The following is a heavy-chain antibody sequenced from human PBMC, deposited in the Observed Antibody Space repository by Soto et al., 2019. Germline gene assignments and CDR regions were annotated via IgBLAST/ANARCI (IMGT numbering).Heavy chain of an antibody. CDR1: GFTVNINY. V-gene: IGHV3-53*01. CDR2: IYSGDST. J-gene: IGHJ4*02. D-gene: IGHD5-18*01. Sequence: GGALRLSCAASGFTVNINYMSWVRQAPGRGLESGSIIYSGDSTYYADSVKGRFTISRDISKNTLYLQRNSLRAEDTAVYYCAREGLIGRGYSHGYDYWGLGTLVTVSS. CDR3: AREGLIGRGYSHGYDY.